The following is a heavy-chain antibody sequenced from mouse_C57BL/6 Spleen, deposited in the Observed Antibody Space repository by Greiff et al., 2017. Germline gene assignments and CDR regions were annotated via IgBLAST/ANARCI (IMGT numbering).Heavy chain of an antibody. Sequence: VQLVESGPELVKPGASVKLSCKASGYTFTSYDINWVKQRPGQGLEWIGWIYPRDGSTKYNEKFKGKATLTVDTSSSTAYMELHSLTSEDSAVYFCARRVPSYRGYYFDYWGQGTTLTVSS. CDR2: IYPRDGST. V-gene: IGHV1-85*01. J-gene: IGHJ2*01. D-gene: IGHD2-12*01. CDR1: GYTFTSYD. CDR3: ARRVPSYRGYYFDY.